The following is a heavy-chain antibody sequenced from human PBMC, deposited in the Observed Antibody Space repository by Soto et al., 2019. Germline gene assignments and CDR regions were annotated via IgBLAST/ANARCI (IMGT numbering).Heavy chain of an antibody. J-gene: IGHJ6*03. Sequence: GGSLRLSCAASGFTVSSNYMSWVRQAPGKGLEWVSVIYSGGSTYYADSVKGRFTISRHNSKNTLYLQMNSLRAEDTAVYYCASRAAQGYYYYYMDVWGKGTTVTVSS. CDR1: GFTVSSNY. CDR3: ASRAAQGYYYYYMDV. D-gene: IGHD6-6*01. CDR2: IYSGGST. V-gene: IGHV3-53*04.